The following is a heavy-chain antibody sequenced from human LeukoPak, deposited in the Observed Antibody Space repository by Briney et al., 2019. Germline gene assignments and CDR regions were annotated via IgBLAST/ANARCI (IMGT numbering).Heavy chain of an antibody. D-gene: IGHD3-22*01. J-gene: IGHJ4*02. CDR1: GYTFTSYD. Sequence: ASVKVSCKASGYTFTSYDISWVRQATGQGLEWMGWMNPNSGNRGYAQKFQGRVTMTRNTAISTAYMELSSLRSEDTAVYYCARGLRYYDSSGYYSFDFWGQGTLVTVSS. V-gene: IGHV1-8*01. CDR2: MNPNSGNR. CDR3: ARGLRYYDSSGYYSFDF.